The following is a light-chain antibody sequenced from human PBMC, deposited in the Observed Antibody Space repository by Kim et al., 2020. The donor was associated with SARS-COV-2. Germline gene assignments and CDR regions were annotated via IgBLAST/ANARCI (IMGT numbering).Light chain of an antibody. J-gene: IGKJ2*01. V-gene: IGKV1-27*01. Sequence: DIQMTQSPSSLSASVGDRVTITCRASHGISNYLSWYQQKPGKVPKLLLFHASTLESGVPSRFSGSGSGTDFTLTIRSLQPEDVATYYCKQYEAGPYTFGQGTKLEI. CDR2: HAS. CDR1: HGISNY. CDR3: KQYEAGPYT.